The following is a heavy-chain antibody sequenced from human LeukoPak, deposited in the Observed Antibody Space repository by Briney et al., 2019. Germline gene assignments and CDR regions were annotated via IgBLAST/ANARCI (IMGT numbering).Heavy chain of an antibody. J-gene: IGHJ3*02. CDR1: GFTFSNAW. CDR2: IKSKTDGGTT. D-gene: IGHD3-16*02. Sequence: GGSLRLSCAASGFTFSNAWMNWVRQAPGKGLEWVGRIKSKTDGGTTDYAAPVKGRFTISRDDSKNTLYLQMNSLKTGDTAVYYCTRPVGVWGSYRYAFDIWGQGTMVTVSS. V-gene: IGHV3-15*07. CDR3: TRPVGVWGSYRYAFDI.